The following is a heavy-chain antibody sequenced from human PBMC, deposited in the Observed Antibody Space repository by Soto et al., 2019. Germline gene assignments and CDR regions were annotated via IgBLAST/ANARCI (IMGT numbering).Heavy chain of an antibody. D-gene: IGHD3-10*01. CDR1: GFTFSSYS. CDR3: ARDPSPPYGQLSPFYYGSGRSYYMDV. V-gene: IGHV3-21*01. Sequence: EVQLVESGGGLVKPGGSLRLSCAASGFTFSSYSMNWVRQAPGKGLEWVSSISSSSSYIYYADSVKGRFTISRDNAKNSLYLQMNSLRAEDTAVYYCARDPSPPYGQLSPFYYGSGRSYYMDVWGKGTTVTVSS. J-gene: IGHJ6*03. CDR2: ISSSSSYI.